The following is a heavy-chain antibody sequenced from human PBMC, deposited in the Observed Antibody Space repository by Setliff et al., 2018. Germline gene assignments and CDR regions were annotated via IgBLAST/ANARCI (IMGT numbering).Heavy chain of an antibody. CDR3: ARVHYETSTYSPTLFDH. D-gene: IGHD3-22*01. J-gene: IGHJ4*02. CDR2: ISGSGGST. CDR1: GFTFSSYA. Sequence: HPGGSLRLSCAASGFTFSSYAMSWVRQAPGKGLEWVSAISGSGGSTYYADSVKGRFTISRDNSKNTLYLQMNSLRAEDTAVYYCARVHYETSTYSPTLFDHWGQGALVTVSS. V-gene: IGHV3-23*01.